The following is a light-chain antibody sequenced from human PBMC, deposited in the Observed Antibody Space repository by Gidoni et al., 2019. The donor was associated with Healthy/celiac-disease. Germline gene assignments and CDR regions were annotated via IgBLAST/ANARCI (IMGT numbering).Light chain of an antibody. CDR2: SNN. J-gene: IGLJ2*01. CDR3: AAWDDSLNGQVV. CDR1: SSNIGSNT. V-gene: IGLV1-44*01. Sequence: QSVLTQPPSASGTPGQRVTISCSGSSSNIGSNTGNWYQQLPGTAPNLLIYSNNPRPPGVPDRFSGSTSGTSASLAISGLQSEDEADYYCAAWDDSLNGQVVFGGGTKLTVL.